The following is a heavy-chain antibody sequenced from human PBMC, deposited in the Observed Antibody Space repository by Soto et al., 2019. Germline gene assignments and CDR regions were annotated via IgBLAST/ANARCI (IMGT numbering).Heavy chain of an antibody. J-gene: IGHJ4*02. Sequence: GGSLRLSCAASGFTFSDYYMSWIRQAPGKGLEWVSYISSSGSTIYYADSVKGRFTISRDNAKNSLYLQMNSLRAEDTAVYYCARDPSLTGTTRARDYWGQGTLVTVSS. V-gene: IGHV3-11*01. CDR3: ARDPSLTGTTRARDY. CDR2: ISSSGSTI. CDR1: GFTFSDYY. D-gene: IGHD1-7*01.